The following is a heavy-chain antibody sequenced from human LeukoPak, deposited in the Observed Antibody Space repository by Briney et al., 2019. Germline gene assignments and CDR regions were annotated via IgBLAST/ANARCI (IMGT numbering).Heavy chain of an antibody. CDR1: GGSINSYY. Sequence: PSETLSLTCAVSGGSINSYYWSWIRQPPGKGLEWIGYISYFGSTNYNPSLKSRVTISLDTSKNQFSLKLSSVTAADTAVYYCARPQYCAAGCYHAFDIWGQGTLVTVSS. J-gene: IGHJ3*02. V-gene: IGHV4-59*08. CDR2: ISYFGST. CDR3: ARPQYCAAGCYHAFDI. D-gene: IGHD2-21*02.